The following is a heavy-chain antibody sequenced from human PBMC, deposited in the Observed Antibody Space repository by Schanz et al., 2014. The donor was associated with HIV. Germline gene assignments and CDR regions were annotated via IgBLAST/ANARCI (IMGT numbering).Heavy chain of an antibody. V-gene: IGHV3-33*08. CDR1: GFPLRDYG. J-gene: IGHJ6*02. D-gene: IGHD3-3*01. Sequence: QVQLVESGGGVVQPGRSLTLSCATTGFPLRDYGMHWVRQAPGKGLEWVAVIWFDGRNKYYGDSVKGRFMISRDNSNNTLYLQMNSLRAEDTAVYFCTRGRFLERGGMDVWGQGTAVTVSS. CDR2: IWFDGRNK. CDR3: TRGRFLERGGMDV.